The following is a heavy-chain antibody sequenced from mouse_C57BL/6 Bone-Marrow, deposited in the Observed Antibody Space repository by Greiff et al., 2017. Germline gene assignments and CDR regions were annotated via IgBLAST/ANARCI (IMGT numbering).Heavy chain of an antibody. Sequence: QVQLQQSGAELVKPGASVKLSCKASGYTFTSYWMHWVKQRPGQGLEWIGMIHPNSGSTNYNEKFKSKATLTVDKSSSTAYMQLSSLTSEDSAGYDCARFYYGNYYAMDYWGQGNSVTVSS. J-gene: IGHJ4*01. V-gene: IGHV1-64*01. CDR1: GYTFTSYW. D-gene: IGHD2-1*01. CDR3: ARFYYGNYYAMDY. CDR2: IHPNSGST.